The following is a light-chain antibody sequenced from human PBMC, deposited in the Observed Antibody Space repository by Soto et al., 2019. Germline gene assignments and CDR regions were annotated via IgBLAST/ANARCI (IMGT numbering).Light chain of an antibody. Sequence: EIVLTQSPGTLSLSPGERATLSCRASQSISSSYLAWYQQKPGQATRLLIYGASSMATGIPDRFSGSGSGTAFTLTISRLEREDFEVYYCQQYGRTFGQGPMVEIK. CDR2: GAS. J-gene: IGKJ1*01. V-gene: IGKV3-20*01. CDR3: QQYGRT. CDR1: QSISSSY.